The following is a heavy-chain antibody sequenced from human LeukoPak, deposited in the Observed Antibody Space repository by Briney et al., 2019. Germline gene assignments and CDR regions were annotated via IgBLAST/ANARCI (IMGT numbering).Heavy chain of an antibody. CDR2: ISSSGSTI. CDR1: GFTFSDYY. D-gene: IGHD6-19*01. J-gene: IGHJ4*02. CDR3: ARDVSGWYLPRPADFDY. Sequence: GGSLRLSCAASGFTFSDYYMSWIRQAPGKGLEWVSYISSSGSTIYYADSVKGRFTISRDNAKNSLYLQMNSLRAEDTAVYYCARDVSGWYLPRPADFDYWGQGTLVTVSS. V-gene: IGHV3-11*04.